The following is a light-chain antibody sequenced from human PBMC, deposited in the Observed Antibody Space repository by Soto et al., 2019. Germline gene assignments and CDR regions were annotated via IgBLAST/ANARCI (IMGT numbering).Light chain of an antibody. J-gene: IGKJ1*01. Sequence: EIVLTQSPGTLSLSPGERATLSCRASQSVSSSYLAWYQQKPGQAPRLLIYDIFTRATGVPTRISGSGSGTEFTLTISSLQSEDFAVYYCQQYGNSPQTFGQGTKVDIK. CDR3: QQYGNSPQT. CDR1: QSVSSSY. CDR2: DIF. V-gene: IGKV3-20*01.